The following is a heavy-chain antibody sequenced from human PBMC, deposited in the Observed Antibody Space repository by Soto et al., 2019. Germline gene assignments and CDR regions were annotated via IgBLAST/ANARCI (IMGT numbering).Heavy chain of an antibody. CDR3: ARDPSTQWYYGMDV. D-gene: IGHD6-19*01. CDR1: GYTFTGYY. V-gene: IGHV1-2*02. Sequence: AASVKVSCKASGYTFTGYYMHWVRQAPGQGLEWMGWINPNSGGTNYAQKFQGRVTMTRDTSISTAYMELSRLRSDDTVVYYCARDPSTQWYYGMDVWGQGTTVTVSS. CDR2: INPNSGGT. J-gene: IGHJ6*02.